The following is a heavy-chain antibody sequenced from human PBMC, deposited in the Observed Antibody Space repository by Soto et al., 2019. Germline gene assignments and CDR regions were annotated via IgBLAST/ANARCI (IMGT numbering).Heavy chain of an antibody. CDR3: ARDQGVVIITDP. Sequence: QVQLVESGGGVVQPARSLRLSCAASGFTFRNHAMYWVRQAPGKGLEWVGLIWYDGTSKYYADSVKGRFTISRDNSKNTLYLEMNSLRVEDTAIYYCARDQGVVIITDPWGQGTLVTVSS. J-gene: IGHJ5*02. D-gene: IGHD1-20*01. CDR1: GFTFRNHA. CDR2: IWYDGTSK. V-gene: IGHV3-33*08.